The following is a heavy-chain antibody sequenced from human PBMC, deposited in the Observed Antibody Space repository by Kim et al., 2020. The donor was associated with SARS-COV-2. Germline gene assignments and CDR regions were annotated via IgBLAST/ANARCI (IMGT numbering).Heavy chain of an antibody. CDR1: GWSFSGYY. Sequence: SETLSLTCGVYGWSFSGYYFSWIRQSPEKGLEWIGDIHFSGAIHYNPSLKSRVTISQDTSNNQFSLKVTSVTAADTATYYCTGGVEWAKTGVDWGQGTLVTVSS. V-gene: IGHV4-34*01. D-gene: IGHD3-3*01. CDR3: TGGVEWAKTGVD. J-gene: IGHJ4*02. CDR2: IHFSGAI.